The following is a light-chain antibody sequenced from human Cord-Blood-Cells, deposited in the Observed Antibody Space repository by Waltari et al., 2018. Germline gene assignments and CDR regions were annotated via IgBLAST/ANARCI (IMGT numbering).Light chain of an antibody. CDR2: AAS. V-gene: IGKV1-39*01. CDR3: RQSYSTPLT. J-gene: IGKJ4*01. CDR1: QSISSY. Sequence: DIQMTHSPSSLSASVGDRVTITRRPSQSISSYLNWYQQKLGKAPQPLIYAASSLQSGVPSRLSSSGSWTDFTLTISSLQPEDFATDYCRQSYSTPLTFGGGTKVEIK.